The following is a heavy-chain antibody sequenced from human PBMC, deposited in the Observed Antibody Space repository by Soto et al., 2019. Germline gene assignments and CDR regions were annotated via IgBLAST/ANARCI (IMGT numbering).Heavy chain of an antibody. CDR2: ISSSSSYI. CDR3: ASVRVATIYYYYGMDV. CDR1: GFTFSSYS. D-gene: IGHD5-12*01. V-gene: IGHV3-21*01. J-gene: IGHJ6*02. Sequence: EVQLVESGGGLVKPGGSPRLSCAASGFTFSSYSMNWVRQAPGKGLEWVSSISSSSSYIYYADSVKGRFTISRDNAKNSLYLQMNSLRAEDTAVYYCASVRVATIYYYYGMDVWGQGTTVTVSS.